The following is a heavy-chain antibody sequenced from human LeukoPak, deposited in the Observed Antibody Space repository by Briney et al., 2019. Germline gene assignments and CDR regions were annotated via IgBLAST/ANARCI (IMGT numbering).Heavy chain of an antibody. CDR3: ASSGVTGNYYYYMDV. V-gene: IGHV4-59*11. CDR1: GGSISSHY. Sequence: SETLSLTCIVSGGSISSHYWTWIRQSAGKGLEWIGNTSYGGSTNYNPSLKSRVTISVDTSKNQFSLKLTSVTAADTAVYYCASSGVTGNYYYYMDVWGKGTTVTVSS. J-gene: IGHJ6*03. CDR2: TSYGGST. D-gene: IGHD2-21*02.